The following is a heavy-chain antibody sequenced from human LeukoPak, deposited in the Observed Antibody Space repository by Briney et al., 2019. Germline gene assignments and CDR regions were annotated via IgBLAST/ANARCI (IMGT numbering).Heavy chain of an antibody. CDR1: GFTFSSYA. D-gene: IGHD2-15*01. Sequence: SGGSLTLSCAASGFTFSSYAIIWVRQAPGKGLEWVSAISGSGGSTYYADSVKGRFTISTDNSKNTLYLQMNSLRAEDTAVYYCAKWPINCSAGRCYVGGFDYWCQGTLVTVSS. CDR3: AKWPINCSAGRCYVGGFDY. CDR2: ISGSGGST. V-gene: IGHV3-23*01. J-gene: IGHJ4*02.